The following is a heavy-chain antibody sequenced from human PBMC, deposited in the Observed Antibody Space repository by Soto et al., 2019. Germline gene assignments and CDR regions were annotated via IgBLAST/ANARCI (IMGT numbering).Heavy chain of an antibody. Sequence: PGGSQSQSCTASGFTVVSHAMSWGRQSPGKRLEWVSASSGSGGSTYYADSVKGRFTIPRDNSKNTLYLQMNSLRAEDTAVYYCANAIRGITIFGVVINHFDYWGQGTLVTVAS. CDR2: SSGSGGST. CDR3: ANAIRGITIFGVVINHFDY. CDR1: GFTVVSHA. J-gene: IGHJ4*02. D-gene: IGHD3-3*01. V-gene: IGHV3-23*01.